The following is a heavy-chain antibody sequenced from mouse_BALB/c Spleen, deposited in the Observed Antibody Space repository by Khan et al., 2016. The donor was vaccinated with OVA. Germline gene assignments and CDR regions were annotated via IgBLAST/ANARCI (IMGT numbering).Heavy chain of an antibody. CDR3: TRHCYVAWFTV. J-gene: IGHJ3*01. CDR2: IDPFSGGI. Sequence: EVQLQESGPELMKPGASVKISCKASGYSFTSYYIHWIMQSHGKSLEWIGYIDPFSGGITYNQKFKGKATLTVDKSSSTAYIYFSNLTSEDSAVYYCTRHCYVAWFTVWGQGTLVTVSA. V-gene: IGHV1S135*01. CDR1: GYSFTSYY. D-gene: IGHD2-12*01.